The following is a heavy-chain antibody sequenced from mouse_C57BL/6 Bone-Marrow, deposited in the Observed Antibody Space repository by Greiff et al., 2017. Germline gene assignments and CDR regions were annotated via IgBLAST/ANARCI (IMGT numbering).Heavy chain of an antibody. D-gene: IGHD2-1*01. Sequence: QSGAELVRPGASVKMSCKASGYTFTSYNMHWVKQTPRQGLEWIGAIYPGNGDTSYNQKFKGKATLTVDTSSSTAYMQLSSLTSEDSAVYFCAKWGLLCYSMDYWGQGTSVTVSA. CDR2: IYPGNGDT. CDR1: GYTFTSYN. CDR3: AKWGLLCYSMDY. V-gene: IGHV1-12*01. J-gene: IGHJ4*01.